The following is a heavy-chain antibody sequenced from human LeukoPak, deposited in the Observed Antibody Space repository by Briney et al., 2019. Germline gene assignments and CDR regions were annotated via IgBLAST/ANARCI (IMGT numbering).Heavy chain of an antibody. Sequence: GGSLRLSCAASGFTFSTYGMHWVRQAPGKGLEWVALISNDESNKDYADSVKGRCTISRDNSENMLYLQMNSLRTEDTAVYYCAKDSIRAWELEYWGQGTLVTVSS. J-gene: IGHJ4*02. CDR2: ISNDESNK. D-gene: IGHD1-26*01. CDR3: AKDSIRAWELEY. CDR1: GFTFSTYG. V-gene: IGHV3-30*18.